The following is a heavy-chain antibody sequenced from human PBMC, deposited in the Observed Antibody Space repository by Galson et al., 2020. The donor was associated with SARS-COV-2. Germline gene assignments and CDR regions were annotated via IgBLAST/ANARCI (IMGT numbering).Heavy chain of an antibody. J-gene: IGHJ4*02. V-gene: IGHV3-48*04. CDR2: ISSSGRTI. CDR3: ARLDAYGPGY. Sequence: TGGSLRLSCAASGFTFSSYSMNWVRQAPGKGLEWVSSISSSGRTIHYADSVKGRFTISRDNAKSSLSLQMNSLRAEDTAVYYCARLDAYGPGYWGQGTLVTVSS. CDR1: GFTFSSYS. D-gene: IGHD2-21*01.